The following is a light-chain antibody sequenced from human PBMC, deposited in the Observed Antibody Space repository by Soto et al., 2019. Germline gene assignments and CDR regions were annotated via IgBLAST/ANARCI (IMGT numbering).Light chain of an antibody. CDR3: QHTHAVPLP. Sequence: QMTHTPKTLSASVGDRVTIACRASQPIGNYLNWYQQKPGEAPKVLIFAASSLRSGVPSRFSGSGYGTDFTLTINNLHPEDSATYYCQHTHAVPLPYGQVARPAVK. CDR1: QPIGNY. CDR2: AAS. V-gene: IGKV1-39*01. J-gene: IGKJ5*01.